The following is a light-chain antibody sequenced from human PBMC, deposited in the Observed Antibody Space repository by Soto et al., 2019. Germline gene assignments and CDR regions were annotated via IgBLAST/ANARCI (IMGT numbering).Light chain of an antibody. CDR3: SSFAGSNNFPYV. CDR1: SSDVGAYDY. V-gene: IGLV2-8*01. CDR2: EIN. J-gene: IGLJ1*01. Sequence: SALTQPPSASGSPGQSVTISCTGTSSDVGAYDYVSWYQQHPGKAPKLMIYEINKRPSGVPARFSGSKSGNTASLTVSGLQAEDEADYYCSSFAGSNNFPYVFGTGTKVTVL.